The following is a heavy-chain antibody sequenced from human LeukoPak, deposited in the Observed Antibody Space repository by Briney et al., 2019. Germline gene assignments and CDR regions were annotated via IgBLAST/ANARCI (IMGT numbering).Heavy chain of an antibody. V-gene: IGHV4-4*02. CDR1: GVAISSSNW. J-gene: IGHJ6*04. CDR3: AKVETDYYYYGMDV. CDR2: TYHSGST. Sequence: PSETLSLTCAVSGVAISSSNWGSGVRQPPGKGLEGIGKTYHSGSTNYNPSLKGRVTISVDNSKNQFSLKLSSVTAADTAVYYCAKVETDYYYYGMDVWGKGKTVTVSS.